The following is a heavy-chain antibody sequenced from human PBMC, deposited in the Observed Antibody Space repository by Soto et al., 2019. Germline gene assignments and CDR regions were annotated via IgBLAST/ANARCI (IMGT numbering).Heavy chain of an antibody. V-gene: IGHV6-1*01. CDR2: TYYRSIWQT. CDR3: ARLVGNSWLDH. J-gene: IGHJ5*02. D-gene: IGHD6-6*01. CDR1: GDSVSSNDAV. Sequence: QVQLQQSGPGLVKPSQTLSLTCAISGDSVSSNDAVWNWIRQSPSRGREWLGRTYYRSIWQTEYAVSVKGRMTINPDASKNHFSLQLNSVTAEDTAMYYWARLVGNSWLDHWCQGTLVTVSA.